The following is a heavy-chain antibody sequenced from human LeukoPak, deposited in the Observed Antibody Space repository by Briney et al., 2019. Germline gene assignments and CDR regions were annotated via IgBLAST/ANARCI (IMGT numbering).Heavy chain of an antibody. CDR3: ARLSYWVFEI. Sequence: PGGSLRLSCAASGFTFSSYSMNWVRQAPGKGLEWVSYISSSSGTIYYADSVKGRFTISRDNAKNSLYLQMNSLRAEDTSVYFCARLSYWVFEIWGQGTMVTVSS. J-gene: IGHJ3*02. CDR2: ISSSSGTI. V-gene: IGHV3-48*04. D-gene: IGHD2-21*01. CDR1: GFTFSSYS.